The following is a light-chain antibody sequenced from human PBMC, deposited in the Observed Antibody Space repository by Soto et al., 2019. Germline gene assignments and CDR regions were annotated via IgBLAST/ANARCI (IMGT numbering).Light chain of an antibody. CDR2: GAS. Sequence: EIVLTQSPGTLSLSPGERATLSCRASQSVSNNYLAWYQQKPGQAPRLLIYGASNRATGIPDRFSGSGSGTDFTLTISSLQPEDSATYYCQQSYSTPWTFGQGTKVDIK. V-gene: IGKV3-20*01. CDR1: QSVSNNY. CDR3: QQSYSTPWT. J-gene: IGKJ1*01.